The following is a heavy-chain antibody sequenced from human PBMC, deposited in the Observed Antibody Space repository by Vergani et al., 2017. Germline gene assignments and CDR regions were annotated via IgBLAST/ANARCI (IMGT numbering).Heavy chain of an antibody. CDR1: GGSLSTYA. J-gene: IGHJ6*02. V-gene: IGHV1-69*14. D-gene: IGHD4-17*01. CDR3: ATPQTVTTGGMEV. CDR2: FFPVFGTP. Sequence: QVLLTQSGAEVKKPGSSVKVSCKASGGSLSTYAFVWVRLAPAQGLEWMGGFFPVFGTPTYAQKFQGRVTIAADTSTDTAHLELSSLRSEDTAVYYCATPQTVTTGGMEVWGQGTTVIVSS.